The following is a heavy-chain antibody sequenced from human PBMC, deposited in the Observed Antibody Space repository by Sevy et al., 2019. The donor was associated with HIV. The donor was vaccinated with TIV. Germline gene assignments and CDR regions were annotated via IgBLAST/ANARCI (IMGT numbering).Heavy chain of an antibody. Sequence: GGSLRLSCAASGFTFHDYAMHWVRQPPGKGLGWVSLISWSGGSTYYADSVKGRFTISRDNSKNSLYLQMNSLITEDTALYYCAKDLGSSSWNYNGMDVWGQGTTVTVSS. CDR1: GFTFHDYA. D-gene: IGHD6-6*01. J-gene: IGHJ6*02. V-gene: IGHV3-43D*03. CDR3: AKDLGSSSWNYNGMDV. CDR2: ISWSGGST.